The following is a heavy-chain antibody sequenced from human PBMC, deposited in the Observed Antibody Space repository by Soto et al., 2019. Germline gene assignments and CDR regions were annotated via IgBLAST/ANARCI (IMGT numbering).Heavy chain of an antibody. CDR1: GFTFSEYA. V-gene: IGHV3-23*01. CDR2: ISSSGGTT. CDR3: TKEPKKSISHDY. J-gene: IGHJ4*02. Sequence: EVQLLESGGGLVQPGGSLRLSCAASGFTFSEYAMSWVRQAPGKGLEWVSSISSSGGTTSYTDSVKGRFTISRDNSKNPLFLQRNGRRAGDTAIYCCTKEPKKSISHDYWGLGTRVTVSP. D-gene: IGHD2-21*01.